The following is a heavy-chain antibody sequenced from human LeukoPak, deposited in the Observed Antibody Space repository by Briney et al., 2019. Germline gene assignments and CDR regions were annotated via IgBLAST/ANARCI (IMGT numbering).Heavy chain of an antibody. CDR3: ARGGLPYYDFCSSYLGAFDI. CDR1: GFTFSDYC. J-gene: IGHJ3*02. D-gene: IGHD3-3*01. V-gene: IGHV3-11*04. CDR2: ISSSGSTI. Sequence: PGGSLRLSCAASGFTFSDYCMSWIRQAPGKGLEWVSYISSSGSTIYYADSVKGRFTISRDNAKNSLYLQMNSLRAEDTAVYYCARGGLPYYDFCSSYLGAFDIWGQGTMVTVSS.